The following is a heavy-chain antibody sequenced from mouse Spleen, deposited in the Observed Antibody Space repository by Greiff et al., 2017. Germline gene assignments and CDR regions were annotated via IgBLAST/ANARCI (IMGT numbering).Heavy chain of an antibody. D-gene: IGHD2-2*01. J-gene: IGHJ3*01. CDR2: IDPETGGT. CDR3: TRLAGYPFAY. CDR1: GYTFTDYE. V-gene: IGHV1-15*01. Sequence: VQRVESGAELVRPGASVTLSCKASGYTFTDYEMHWVKQTPVHGLEWIGAIDPETGGTAYNQKFKGKATLTADKSSSTAYMELRSLTSEDSAVYYCTRLAGYPFAYWGQGTLVTVSA.